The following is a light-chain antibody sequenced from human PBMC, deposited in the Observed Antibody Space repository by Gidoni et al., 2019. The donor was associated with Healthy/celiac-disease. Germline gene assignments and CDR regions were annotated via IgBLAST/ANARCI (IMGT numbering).Light chain of an antibody. V-gene: IGKV1-33*01. CDR1: QDIINY. Sequence: DIQMTPSPSSLSASVGDRVTITCQASQDIINYLNCYQQKPGKAPKFLIYAASNWETGVPSRFSGSGSGTDLTVTISSLQPEDIATYYCQQYDKLPITFGQGTRLEIK. J-gene: IGKJ5*01. CDR3: QQYDKLPIT. CDR2: AAS.